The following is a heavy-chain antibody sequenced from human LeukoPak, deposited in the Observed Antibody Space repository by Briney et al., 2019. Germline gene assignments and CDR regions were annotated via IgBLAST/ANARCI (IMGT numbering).Heavy chain of an antibody. CDR2: ISSSSSYI. D-gene: IGHD6-13*01. J-gene: IGHJ4*02. Sequence: GGSLRLSCAASGFTFSSYSMNWVRQAPGKGLEWVSSISSSSSYIYYADSVKGRFTISRDNAKNSLYLQMNSLRAEDTAVYYCARDLQQLASFDYWGQGTLVTVSS. CDR3: ARDLQQLASFDY. CDR1: GFTFSSYS. V-gene: IGHV3-21*01.